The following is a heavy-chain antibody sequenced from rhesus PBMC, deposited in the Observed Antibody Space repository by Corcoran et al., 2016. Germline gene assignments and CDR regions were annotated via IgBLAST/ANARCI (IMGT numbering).Heavy chain of an antibody. CDR2: KYGSGGGT. Sequence: QVQMQESGPGLVKPSETLTLTCAVSGCSISDAYYWIWIRQPPGKGLEWIGYKYGSGGGTNYNPSLKNRVTISKDTSKNQFSLKLSSVTAADTAVYYCARDKADSGYYLWYFDLWGPGTPITISS. D-gene: IGHD3-28*01. CDR1: GCSISDAYY. J-gene: IGHJ2*01. CDR3: ARDKADSGYYLWYFDL. V-gene: IGHV4-106*01.